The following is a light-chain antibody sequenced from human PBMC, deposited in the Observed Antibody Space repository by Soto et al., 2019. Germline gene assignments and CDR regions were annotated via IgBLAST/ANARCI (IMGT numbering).Light chain of an antibody. J-gene: IGKJ4*01. Sequence: DIVMTQSPLALPVTPGEPASISCRSSQSLLHSNGYNYLDWYLQKPGQSPQLLIYLGSNRASGVPDRLSGSGSGTDFTLKISRVEAEDVGVYYCMQALQTPLTFGGGTKGDIK. V-gene: IGKV2-28*01. CDR1: QSLLHSNGYNY. CDR2: LGS. CDR3: MQALQTPLT.